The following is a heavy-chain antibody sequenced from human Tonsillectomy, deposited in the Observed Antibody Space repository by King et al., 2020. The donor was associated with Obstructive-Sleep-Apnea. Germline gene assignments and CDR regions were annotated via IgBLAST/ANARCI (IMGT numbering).Heavy chain of an antibody. D-gene: IGHD6-19*01. V-gene: IGHV3-21*01. CDR1: GFTFSSYT. J-gene: IGHJ4*02. CDR3: ARAQWLVLDSGFDY. Sequence: VKLVESGGGLVKPGGSLRLSCAASGFTFSSYTMNWVRQAPGKGLEWVSSISISSHYIYYADSVKGRFTISRDNAKNSLYLQMNSLRAEDTAVYSCARAQWLVLDSGFDYWGQGTLVTVSS. CDR2: ISISSHYI.